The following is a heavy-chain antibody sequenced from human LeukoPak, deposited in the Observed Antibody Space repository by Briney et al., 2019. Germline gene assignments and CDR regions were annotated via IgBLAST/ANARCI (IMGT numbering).Heavy chain of an antibody. CDR2: MNPNSGNT. Sequence: ASVKVSFKASVYIFTSYDSNWVRQATGRGLEWMGWMNPNSGNTGYAQKFQGRVTMTRNTSISTAYMELSSLRSEDTAVYYCARDPSFDYWGQGTLVTVSS. J-gene: IGHJ4*02. CDR3: ARDPSFDY. V-gene: IGHV1-8*01. CDR1: VYIFTSYD.